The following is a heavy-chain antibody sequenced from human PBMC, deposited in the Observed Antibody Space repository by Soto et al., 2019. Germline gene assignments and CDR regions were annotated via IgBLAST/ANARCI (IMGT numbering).Heavy chain of an antibody. J-gene: IGHJ4*02. V-gene: IGHV1-69*01. D-gene: IGHD3-3*01. Sequence: QVQLVQSGAEVKKPGSSVKVSCKASGGTFSSLAISWVRQAPGPGLEWMGGTIPIFGTANYAQKFQGRVTITADESTSTAYMELTSLRYEDTAVYYCATQAAWSGYGYLYWGQGNLVTVSS. CDR3: ATQAAWSGYGYLY. CDR2: TIPIFGTA. CDR1: GGTFSSLA.